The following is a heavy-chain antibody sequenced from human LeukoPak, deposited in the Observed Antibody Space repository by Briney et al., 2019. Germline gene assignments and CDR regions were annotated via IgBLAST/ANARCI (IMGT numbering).Heavy chain of an antibody. Sequence: ASVKVSCKASGYTFTSYDINWVRQATGQGLEWMGWRNPNSGNTGYAQKFQGRVTITRNTSISTAYMELSSLRSEDTAVYYCARTGGRRITGTIRLYYFDYWGQGTLVTVSS. J-gene: IGHJ4*02. D-gene: IGHD1-7*01. CDR2: RNPNSGNT. V-gene: IGHV1-8*03. CDR1: GYTFTSYD. CDR3: ARTGGRRITGTIRLYYFDY.